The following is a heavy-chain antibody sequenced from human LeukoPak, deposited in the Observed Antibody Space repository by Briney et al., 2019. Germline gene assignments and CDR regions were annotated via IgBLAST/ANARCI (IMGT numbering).Heavy chain of an antibody. D-gene: IGHD3-22*01. CDR3: ARSYYYDSSHTADY. CDR2: IWYDGSNK. J-gene: IGHJ4*02. V-gene: IGHV3-33*08. CDR1: GFTFSRFW. Sequence: GGSLRLSCTVSGFTFSRFWMHWVRQAPGKGLEWVAYIWYDGSNKYYTDSVKGRFTISRDNSKNTLYLQMNSLRAEDTAVYYCARSYYYDSSHTADYWGQGTLVTVSS.